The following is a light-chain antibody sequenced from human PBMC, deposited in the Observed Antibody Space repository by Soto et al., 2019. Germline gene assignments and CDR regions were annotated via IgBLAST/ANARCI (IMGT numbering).Light chain of an antibody. V-gene: IGLV2-14*01. Sequence: QSALTQPASVSGSRGQSITISCTGTSSDVGGHNYVSWYQQHPGKAPKLMIYDVSNRPSGVSNRFSSSKSGNTASLTISGLQAEDEADYYCSSYTSSSTLVFGGGTKLTVL. CDR1: SSDVGGHNY. CDR3: SSYTSSSTLV. CDR2: DVS. J-gene: IGLJ2*01.